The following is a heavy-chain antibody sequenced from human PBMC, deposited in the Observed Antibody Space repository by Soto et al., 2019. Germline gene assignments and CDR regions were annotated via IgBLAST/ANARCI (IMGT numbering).Heavy chain of an antibody. D-gene: IGHD6-19*01. Sequence: PSETLSLTCTVSGGSISSSSYYWGWIRQPPGKGLEWIGSIYYSGSTYYNPSLKSRVTISVDTSKNQFSLKLSSVTAADTAVYYCARQFSPGLGGWLLGYYYGMDVWGQGTTVTVSS. J-gene: IGHJ6*02. CDR3: ARQFSPGLGGWLLGYYYGMDV. CDR1: GGSISSSSYY. CDR2: IYYSGST. V-gene: IGHV4-39*01.